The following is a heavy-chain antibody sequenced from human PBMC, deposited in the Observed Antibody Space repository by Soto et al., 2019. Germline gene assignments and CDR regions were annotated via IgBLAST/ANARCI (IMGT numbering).Heavy chain of an antibody. J-gene: IGHJ6*02. D-gene: IGHD2-8*01. V-gene: IGHV1-46*01. Sequence: QVQLVQSGAEVKKPGASVKLSCKTSGYTFTTYYVHWVRQAPGQGLEGMGILNPGLGSTTYAQKFQGRVTMTSDTSISTVIMELSSLRSDDTAVYYCAREYATPGPNYGLDVWGQGTTVTVSS. CDR1: GYTFTTYY. CDR3: AREYATPGPNYGLDV. CDR2: LNPGLGST.